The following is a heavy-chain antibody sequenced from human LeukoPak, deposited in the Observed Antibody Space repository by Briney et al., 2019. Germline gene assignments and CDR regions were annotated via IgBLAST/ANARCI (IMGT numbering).Heavy chain of an antibody. V-gene: IGHV4-39*07. CDR3: ARGGLDCSGGSCYNWFDP. J-gene: IGHJ5*02. D-gene: IGHD2-15*01. Sequence: SETLSLTCTVSGDSFSSVTDYWAWIRQPPGKGLEWIASGDYSGGTYYNPSLESRVAISADMSKNQFSQKLTSVTGADTAVYYCARGGLDCSGGSCYNWFDPWGQGTLVTVSS. CDR2: GDYSGGT. CDR1: GDSFSSVTDY.